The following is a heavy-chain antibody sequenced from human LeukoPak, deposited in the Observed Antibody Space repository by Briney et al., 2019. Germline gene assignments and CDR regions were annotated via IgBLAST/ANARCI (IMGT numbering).Heavy chain of an antibody. CDR2: INQSGST. Sequence: SETLSLTCAVYGGSLSGFYWSWIRQSPGKGLEWIGEINQSGSTNYNPSLKSRVTISVDTSKNQFSLKLSSVTAADTAVYYCARDLIITRRTTVTALVDYWGQGTLVTVSS. V-gene: IGHV4-34*01. CDR1: GGSLSGFY. CDR3: ARDLIITRRTTVTALVDY. J-gene: IGHJ4*02. D-gene: IGHD4-17*01.